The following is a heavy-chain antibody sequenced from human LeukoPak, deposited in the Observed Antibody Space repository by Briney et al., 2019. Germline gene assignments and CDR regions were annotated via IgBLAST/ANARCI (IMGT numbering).Heavy chain of an antibody. V-gene: IGHV4-38-2*01. J-gene: IGHJ4*02. Sequence: SETLSLTCAVSGYSISSGYYWGWIRQAPGKGLEWIGSIYHSGSTHSNPSLKSRVTISVDTPKNQFSLKLSAVTAADTAVYYCARNGTSSYFDYWGQGTLVTVSS. CDR2: IYHSGST. CDR3: ARNGTSSYFDY. CDR1: GYSISSGYY. D-gene: IGHD2-2*01.